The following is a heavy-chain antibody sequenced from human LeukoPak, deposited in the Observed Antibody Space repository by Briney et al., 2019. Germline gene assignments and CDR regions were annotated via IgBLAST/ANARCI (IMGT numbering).Heavy chain of an antibody. V-gene: IGHV4-4*02. J-gene: IGHJ4*02. Sequence: SETLSLTCAVSGGSISSSNWWSWVRQPPGKGLEWIGEIYHSGSTNYNPSLKSRVTISVDKSKNQFSLKLSSVTAADTVVYYCARIAYYYDSSGPLDYWGQGTLVTVSS. CDR3: ARIAYYYDSSGPLDY. D-gene: IGHD3-22*01. CDR2: IYHSGST. CDR1: GGSISSSNW.